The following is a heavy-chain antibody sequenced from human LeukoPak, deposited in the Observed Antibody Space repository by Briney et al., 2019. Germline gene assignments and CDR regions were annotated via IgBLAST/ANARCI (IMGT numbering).Heavy chain of an antibody. CDR3: ARGLPRRNYYDSSGYYSYYFDY. CDR1: GGSFSGYY. D-gene: IGHD3-22*01. CDR2: INHSGST. V-gene: IGHV4-34*01. J-gene: IGHJ4*02. Sequence: KASETLSLTCAVYGGSFSGYYWSWIRQPPGKGLEWIGEINHSGSTNYNPSLKSRVTISVDTSKNQFSLKLSSVTAADTAVYYCARGLPRRNYYDSSGYYSYYFDYWGQGTLVTVSS.